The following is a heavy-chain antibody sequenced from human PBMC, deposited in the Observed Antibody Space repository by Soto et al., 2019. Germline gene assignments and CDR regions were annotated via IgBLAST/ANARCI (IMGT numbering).Heavy chain of an antibody. V-gene: IGHV4-59*01. D-gene: IGHD3-3*01. CDR1: GGSISSYY. Sequence: SETLSLTCTVSGGSISSYYWSWIRQPPGKGLEWIGFIYDSGSTNYNPSLKSRVTISVDTSKIQFSLKLTSVTAADTAVYYCARGGRDDFIHYYHYGMDVSGQATLVTVS. J-gene: IGHJ6*02. CDR3: ARGGRDDFIHYYHYGMDV. CDR2: IYDSGST.